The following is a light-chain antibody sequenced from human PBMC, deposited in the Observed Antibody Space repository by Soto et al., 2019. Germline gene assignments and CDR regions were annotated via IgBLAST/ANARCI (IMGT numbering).Light chain of an antibody. CDR3: CSYTSTSALAV. V-gene: IGLV2-14*03. Sequence: QSVLTQPASVSGSPGQSITISCTGTRSDVGGYNYVSWYQLHPGKAPQVMIYDVSNRPSGVSNRFSGSKSGNTASLTISGLQAEDEADYYCCSYTSTSALAVFGTGTKLTVL. J-gene: IGLJ1*01. CDR2: DVS. CDR1: RSDVGGYNY.